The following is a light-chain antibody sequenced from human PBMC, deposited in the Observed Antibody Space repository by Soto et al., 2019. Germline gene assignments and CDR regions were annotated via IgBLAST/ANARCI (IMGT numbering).Light chain of an antibody. V-gene: IGLV1-44*01. Sequence: QPVLTQPPSASGTPGQRVTISCSGRFSNIGSNIVTWYQQLPGSAPKLLMYRNDERPSGVSDRFSASKSGTSASLAISGLQSEDEAEYYCASWDADLSGPVFGGGTKVTVL. CDR2: RND. CDR3: ASWDADLSGPV. J-gene: IGLJ2*01. CDR1: FSNIGSNI.